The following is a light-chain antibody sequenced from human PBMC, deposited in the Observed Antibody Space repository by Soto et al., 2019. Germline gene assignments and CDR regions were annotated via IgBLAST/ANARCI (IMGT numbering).Light chain of an antibody. Sequence: IVTRPSPATPAMSPGQRATLSSRASQSVSRYLVWYQQKPGQAPRLLMYDASKRATGIPDRFSGSGSGTDFTLPISRLEPEDFAVYYCQQYGSSPPVTFGGGTKVDIK. CDR2: DAS. CDR1: QSVSRY. J-gene: IGKJ4*01. V-gene: IGKV3-20*01. CDR3: QQYGSSPPVT.